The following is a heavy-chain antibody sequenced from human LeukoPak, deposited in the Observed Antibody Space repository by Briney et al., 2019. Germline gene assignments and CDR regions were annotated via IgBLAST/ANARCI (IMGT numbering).Heavy chain of an antibody. J-gene: IGHJ2*01. CDR2: IYYSGPT. D-gene: IGHD3-10*01. CDR3: ARVTMGYGESLYRGWGFDL. V-gene: IGHV4-39*01. CDR1: GGSISSRNYY. Sequence: PSETLSLTCTVSGGSISSRNYYWGWIRQPPGKGLEWIGNIYYSGPTYYNPSLRSRVTISVDTSRNQFSLTLNSVTAAHTAVYYCARVTMGYGESLYRGWGFDLWGRGTLVTVSS.